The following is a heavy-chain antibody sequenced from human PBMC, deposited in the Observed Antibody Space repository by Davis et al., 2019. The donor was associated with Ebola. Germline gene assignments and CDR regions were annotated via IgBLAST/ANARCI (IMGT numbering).Heavy chain of an antibody. V-gene: IGHV4-31*03. CDR2: IYYSGST. Sequence: PSETLSLTCTVSGGSISRDGSYWTWIRQHPGKGLEWIGYIYYSGSTYYKPSLKSRVTILLDTSKNQFSLNLYSVTTADTAVYYCARDLRYDSSGYDYYFYMDVWGKGTTVTVSS. CDR3: ARDLRYDSSGYDYYFYMDV. D-gene: IGHD3-22*01. CDR1: GGSISRDGSY. J-gene: IGHJ6*03.